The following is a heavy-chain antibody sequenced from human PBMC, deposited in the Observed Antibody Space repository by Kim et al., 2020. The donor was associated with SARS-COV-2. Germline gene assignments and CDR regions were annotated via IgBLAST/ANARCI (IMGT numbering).Heavy chain of an antibody. Sequence: PGASDTRYSPSFQGQVTISADTSISTAYLQWSGLKASDTAMYYCARIGDYWGQGTLVTVSS. CDR2: PGASDT. J-gene: IGHJ4*02. D-gene: IGHD2-15*01. V-gene: IGHV5-51*01. CDR3: ARIGDY.